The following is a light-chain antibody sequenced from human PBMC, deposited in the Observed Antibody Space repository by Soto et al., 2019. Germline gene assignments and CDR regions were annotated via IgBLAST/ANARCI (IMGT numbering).Light chain of an antibody. CDR2: AAS. J-gene: IGKJ5*01. V-gene: IGKV1-12*01. CDR1: QDITRG. Sequence: DIQMTQSPSSVSAVVGDRVTITCRASQDITRGLAWYQQQPGRAPKLLIYAASTVQGGVPSRFSGSGSGTDFTLTISTLRTEDFATYYGQQAHNFPVTVGQGTLLEI. CDR3: QQAHNFPVT.